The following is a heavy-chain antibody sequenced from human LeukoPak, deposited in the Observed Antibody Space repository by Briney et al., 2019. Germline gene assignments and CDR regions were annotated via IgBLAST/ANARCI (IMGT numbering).Heavy chain of an antibody. J-gene: IGHJ4*02. CDR3: AKDLSSSSSVVVVAAKHDY. Sequence: GGSLRLSSAASGLTFSSYAMSWVRQAPGKGLEWVSAISGSGGSTYYADSVKGRFTISRDNSKNTLYLQMNSLRAEDTAVYYCAKDLSSSSSVVVVAAKHDYWGQGTLVTVSS. D-gene: IGHD2-15*01. CDR1: GLTFSSYA. V-gene: IGHV3-23*01. CDR2: ISGSGGST.